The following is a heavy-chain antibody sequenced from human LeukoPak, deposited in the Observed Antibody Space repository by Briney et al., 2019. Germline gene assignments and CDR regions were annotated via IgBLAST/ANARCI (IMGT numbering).Heavy chain of an antibody. V-gene: IGHV1-2*02. CDR1: GYTFTDYY. CDR3: ARGGAAVGGRWFDP. CDR2: ISPNSGGT. Sequence: ASVKVSCKASGYTFTDYYIHWVRQAPGQGLEWMGWISPNSGGTNYAQKFQGRVTMTRDTSISTAYMELSRLTSDDTAVYYCARGGAAVGGRWFDPWGQGTLVTVSS. D-gene: IGHD6-13*01. J-gene: IGHJ5*02.